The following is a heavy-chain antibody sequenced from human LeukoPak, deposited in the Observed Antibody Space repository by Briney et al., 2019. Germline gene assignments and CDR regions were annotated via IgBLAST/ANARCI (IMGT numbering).Heavy chain of an antibody. CDR2: INPKSGAT. Sequence: ASVRVSCKASGYSFSDVYIHWVRQAPGLGLEWMGWINPKSGATTYAERFRGRVTMTRDTSVNTVYLELTSLYSDDTAVFYCARDYSDGYNRRDAFEIWGQGTTLIVST. CDR1: GYSFSDVY. D-gene: IGHD5-18*01. V-gene: IGHV1-2*02. CDR3: ARDYSDGYNRRDAFEI. J-gene: IGHJ3*02.